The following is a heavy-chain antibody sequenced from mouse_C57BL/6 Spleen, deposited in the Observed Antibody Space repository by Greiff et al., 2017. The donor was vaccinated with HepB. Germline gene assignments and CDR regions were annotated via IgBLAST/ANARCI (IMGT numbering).Heavy chain of an antibody. CDR2: IYPGDGDT. V-gene: IGHV1-82*01. CDR3: ARERDYYGSSSYYFDY. D-gene: IGHD1-1*01. Sequence: VQLQQSGPELVKPGASVKISCKASGYAFSSSWMNWVKQRPGKGPEWIGRIYPGDGDTNYNGKFKGKATLTADKSSSTAYMQLSSLTSEDSAVHFCARERDYYGSSSYYFDYWGQGTTLTVSS. CDR1: GYAFSSSW. J-gene: IGHJ2*01.